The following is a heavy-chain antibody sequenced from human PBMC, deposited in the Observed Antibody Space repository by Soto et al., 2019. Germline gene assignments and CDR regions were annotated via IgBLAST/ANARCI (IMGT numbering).Heavy chain of an antibody. CDR2: ISYDGKNI. D-gene: IGHD3-16*01. J-gene: IGHJ4*02. CDR1: GVTFSSFG. Sequence: QVQLVESGGGVVQPGGSLRLSCAASGVTFSSFGMHWVRQAPGKGLEWVAVISYDGKNIYYADSVKGRFTISRDNSEKTLYLQMNRLRTEDTAVYHCAKEVYTGIKRGYFDYWGQGTLVTVSS. V-gene: IGHV3-30*18. CDR3: AKEVYTGIKRGYFDY.